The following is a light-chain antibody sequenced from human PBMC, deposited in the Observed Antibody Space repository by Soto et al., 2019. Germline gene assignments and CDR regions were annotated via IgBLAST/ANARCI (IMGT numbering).Light chain of an antibody. V-gene: IGKV1-33*01. J-gene: IGKJ2*01. CDR2: DAS. Sequence: DIQMTQSPSSLSASVGDRVTITCQASQGIRNFLNWYQQKPGKAPRLLIYDASKLETGVPTRFSGSGSGAHFIFTINSRQPENVATYYCQQYDNLPYTFGQGTKLEI. CDR3: QQYDNLPYT. CDR1: QGIRNF.